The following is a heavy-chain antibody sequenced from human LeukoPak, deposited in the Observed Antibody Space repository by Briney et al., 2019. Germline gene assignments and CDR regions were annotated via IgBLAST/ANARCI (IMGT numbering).Heavy chain of an antibody. Sequence: ASVKVSCKASGYTFTGYYMHWVRQAPGQGLEWMGWINPNSGGTNYAQKFQGRVTMTRDTSTSTVYMELSSLRSEDTAVYYCARVGQWLVPGDYWGQGTLVTVSS. CDR2: INPNSGGT. J-gene: IGHJ4*02. CDR3: ARVGQWLVPGDY. D-gene: IGHD6-19*01. V-gene: IGHV1-2*02. CDR1: GYTFTGYY.